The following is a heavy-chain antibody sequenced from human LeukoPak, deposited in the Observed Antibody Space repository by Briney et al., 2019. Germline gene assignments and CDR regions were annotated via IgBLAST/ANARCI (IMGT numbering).Heavy chain of an antibody. D-gene: IGHD2-2*01. V-gene: IGHV3-33*01. Sequence: PGGSLRLSCAASGFTFSSYGMHWVRQAPGKGLEWVAVIWYDGSNKYYADSVKGRFTISRDNSKNTLYLQMNSLRAEDTAVYYCARGYCSSTSCYGYFAYWGQGTLVTVSS. J-gene: IGHJ4*02. CDR3: ARGYCSSTSCYGYFAY. CDR1: GFTFSSYG. CDR2: IWYDGSNK.